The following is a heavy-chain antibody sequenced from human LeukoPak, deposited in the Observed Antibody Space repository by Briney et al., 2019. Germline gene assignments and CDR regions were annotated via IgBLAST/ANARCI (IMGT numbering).Heavy chain of an antibody. CDR2: INHSGST. Sequence: PSETLSLTCAVYGGSFSGYYWSWIRQPPGKGLEWIGKINHSGSTNYNPFLKSRVTISVDTSKNQFSLKVSSVTAADTAVYYCARDKIGGINFDYWGQGTLITVSA. J-gene: IGHJ4*02. V-gene: IGHV4-34*01. CDR3: ARDKIGGINFDY. D-gene: IGHD2/OR15-2a*01. CDR1: GGSFSGYY.